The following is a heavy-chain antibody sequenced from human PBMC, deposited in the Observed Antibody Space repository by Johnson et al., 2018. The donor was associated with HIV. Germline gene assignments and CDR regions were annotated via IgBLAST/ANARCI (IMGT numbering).Heavy chain of an antibody. J-gene: IGHJ3*02. CDR3: ARRKGIGDAFDI. D-gene: IGHD3-10*01. CDR1: GFTFDDYA. Sequence: QVQLVESGGGLVQPGRSLRLSCAASGFTFDDYAMHWVRQAPGKGLEWVAVISYDGSNKYYADSVKGRFTISRDNSKNTLYLQMNSLRAEDTAVYYCARRKGIGDAFDIWGQGTMVTVSS. V-gene: IGHV3-30*04. CDR2: ISYDGSNK.